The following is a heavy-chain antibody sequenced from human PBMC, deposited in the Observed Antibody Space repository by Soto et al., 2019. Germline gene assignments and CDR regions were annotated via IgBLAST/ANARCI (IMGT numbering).Heavy chain of an antibody. Sequence: EVQLVESGGGLVKPGGSLRLSCVASGFTFSNYSMNWVRQAPGKGLEWVSSISSSSSYIYYADSVKGRFTISRENAKNSLYLHMDSLRAADTAVYYCARDSDPHCSSTTCSFHYYYGMDVWGQGTTATVSS. CDR1: GFTFSNYS. J-gene: IGHJ6*02. D-gene: IGHD2-2*01. CDR3: ARDSDPHCSSTTCSFHYYYGMDV. V-gene: IGHV3-21*01. CDR2: ISSSSSYI.